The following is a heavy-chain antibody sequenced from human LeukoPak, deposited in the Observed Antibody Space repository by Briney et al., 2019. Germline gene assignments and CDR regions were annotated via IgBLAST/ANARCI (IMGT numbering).Heavy chain of an antibody. CDR1: GLTFSSYA. CDR3: AKGGAGSSWYGWDY. J-gene: IGHJ4*02. Sequence: GGSLRLSCAASGLTFSSYAMSWVRQAPGKGLEWVSAISGSGGSTYYADSVKGRFTISRDNSKNTLYLQMNSLRAEDTAVYYCAKGGAGSSWYGWDYWGQGTLVTVSS. D-gene: IGHD6-13*01. CDR2: ISGSGGST. V-gene: IGHV3-23*01.